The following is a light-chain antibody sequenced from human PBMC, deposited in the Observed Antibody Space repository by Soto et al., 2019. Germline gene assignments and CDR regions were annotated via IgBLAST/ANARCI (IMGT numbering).Light chain of an antibody. J-gene: IGLJ1*01. V-gene: IGLV1-40*01. CDR3: QSYDNSLSDYV. CDR1: GSNIGAPYD. Sequence: QSVLTQPPSLSGAPGQRVTISCTGSGSNIGAPYDVHWYQHLPGTAPKLLIYGSTNRPSGVPGRFSGSKSDTSASLAITGLQAEDEADYYCQSYDNSLSDYVFGTGTKVTVL. CDR2: GST.